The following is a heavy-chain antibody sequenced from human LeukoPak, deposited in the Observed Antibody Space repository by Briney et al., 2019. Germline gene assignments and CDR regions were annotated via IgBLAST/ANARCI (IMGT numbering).Heavy chain of an antibody. Sequence: GASVKVSCKASGNTFTGYYINWVRQAPGQGLEWMGGINPNIGATNYAQKFQGRVTMTRDTSISTAYMELSRLRSDDTAVYYCARGPLPYYDFWSGYYSKEHYYYGMDVWGQGTTVTVSS. V-gene: IGHV1-2*02. CDR2: INPNIGAT. D-gene: IGHD3-3*01. CDR1: GNTFTGYY. J-gene: IGHJ6*02. CDR3: ARGPLPYYDFWSGYYSKEHYYYGMDV.